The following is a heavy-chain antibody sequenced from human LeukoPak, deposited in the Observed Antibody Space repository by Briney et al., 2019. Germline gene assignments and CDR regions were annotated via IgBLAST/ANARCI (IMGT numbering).Heavy chain of an antibody. CDR1: GGSISNNY. D-gene: IGHD4-17*01. CDR2: IYYSGST. V-gene: IGHV4-59*01. Sequence: PSETLSLTCTVSGGSISNNYWSWFRQPPGKGLEWIGYIYYSGSTNYNPSLKSRVTISVDTSKSQFSLKLSSVTAADTAVYYCARAIYGDYVDYWGQGTLVTVSS. CDR3: ARAIYGDYVDY. J-gene: IGHJ4*02.